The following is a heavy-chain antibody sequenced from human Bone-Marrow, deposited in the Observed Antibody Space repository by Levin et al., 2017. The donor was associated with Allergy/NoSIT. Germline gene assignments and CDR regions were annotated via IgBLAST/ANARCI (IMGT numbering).Heavy chain of an antibody. CDR3: ARGPQEWFGESGYFDY. J-gene: IGHJ4*02. CDR2: IYSGGST. CDR1: GFTVSSNY. V-gene: IGHV3-66*01. D-gene: IGHD3-10*01. Sequence: GGSLRLSCAASGFTVSSNYMSWVRQAPGKGLEWVSVIYSGGSTYYADSVKGRFTISRDNSKNTLYLQMNSLRAEDTAVYYCARGPQEWFGESGYFDYWGQGTLVTVSS.